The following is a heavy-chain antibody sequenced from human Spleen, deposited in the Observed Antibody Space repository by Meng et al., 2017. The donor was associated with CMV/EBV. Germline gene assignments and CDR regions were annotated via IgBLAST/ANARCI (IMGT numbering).Heavy chain of an antibody. CDR1: GFTFSSYW. CDR3: AREYRLKYDSSGFDF. CDR2: ITSDGSST. Sequence: GGSLRLSCAASGFTFSSYWMHWVRQAPGKGLVWVSRITSDGSSTTCADSVKGRFTISRDNAKNTLYLQMNSLGAEDTAVYYCAREYRLKYDSSGFDFWGQGTLVTVSS. V-gene: IGHV3-74*01. J-gene: IGHJ4*02. D-gene: IGHD3-22*01.